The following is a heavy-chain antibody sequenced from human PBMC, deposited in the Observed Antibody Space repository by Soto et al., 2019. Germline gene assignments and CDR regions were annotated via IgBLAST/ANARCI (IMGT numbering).Heavy chain of an antibody. CDR3: ARHWGGYCSSTSCFFDY. CDR2: IYPGDSDT. V-gene: IGHV5-51*01. D-gene: IGHD2-2*01. CDR1: GYSFTSYW. J-gene: IGHJ4*02. Sequence: GESLKISCKGSGYSFTSYWIGWVRQMPGKGLEWMGIIYPGDSDTRYSPSFQGQVTISADKSISTAYLQWSSLKASDTAMYDCARHWGGYCSSTSCFFDYWGQGTLVTVSS.